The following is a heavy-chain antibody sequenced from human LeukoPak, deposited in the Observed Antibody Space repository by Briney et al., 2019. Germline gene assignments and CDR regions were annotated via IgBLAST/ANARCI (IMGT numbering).Heavy chain of an antibody. V-gene: IGHV3-73*01. CDR2: IRSKSKNYAT. CDR1: GFTFRGSA. J-gene: IGHJ4*02. CDR3: ARDFHRIAAVGRWDY. D-gene: IGHD6-13*01. Sequence: GGSLRLSCAASGFTFRGSAMHWVRQASGKGLEWLGLIRSKSKNYATPYAASVRGRFTISRDDSRDTAYLQMNSLRAEDTAVYYCARDFHRIAAVGRWDYWGQGTLVTVSS.